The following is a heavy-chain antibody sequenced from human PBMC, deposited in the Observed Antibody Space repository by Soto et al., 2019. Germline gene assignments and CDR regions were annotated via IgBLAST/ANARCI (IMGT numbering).Heavy chain of an antibody. CDR2: TYSRSKWYN. V-gene: IGHV6-1*01. D-gene: IGHD5-12*01. Sequence: SQTLSLTCAISGDSVPSNTASWNWIRQSPSRGLEWPGRTYSRSKWYNDYAVSVKSRIIINPDTSNNQFSLQLNSVTPEDTAVYFCAKGDNLGPKTGYAFDPWGQGIMVTVSS. CDR1: GDSVPSNTAS. J-gene: IGHJ5*02. CDR3: AKGDNLGPKTGYAFDP.